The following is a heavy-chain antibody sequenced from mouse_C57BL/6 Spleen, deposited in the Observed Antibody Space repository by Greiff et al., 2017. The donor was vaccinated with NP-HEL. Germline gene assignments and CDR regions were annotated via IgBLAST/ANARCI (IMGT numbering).Heavy chain of an antibody. Sequence: VQLKESGPGLVAPSQSLSITCTVSGFSLTSYGVDWVRQSPGKGLEWLGVIWGVGSTNYNSALKSRLSISKDNSKSQVFLKMNSLQTDDTAMYYCASASYDGYRFAYWGQGTLVTVSA. CDR3: ASASYDGYRFAY. D-gene: IGHD2-3*01. J-gene: IGHJ3*01. CDR1: GFSLTSYG. CDR2: IWGVGST. V-gene: IGHV2-6*01.